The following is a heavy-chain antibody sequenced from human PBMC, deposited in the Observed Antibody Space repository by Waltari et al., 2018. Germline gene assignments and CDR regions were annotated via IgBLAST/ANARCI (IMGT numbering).Heavy chain of an antibody. CDR1: GYPFTGYY. Sequence: QVQLVQSGAEVKKPGASVKVSCKASGYPFTGYYMHWVRQAPGQGLEWMGWINPNSGGTNYAQKFQGRVTMTRDTSISTAYMELSRLRSDDTAVYYCAREDKIYDSSGYYPTGIDYWGQGTLVTVSS. J-gene: IGHJ4*02. V-gene: IGHV1-2*02. CDR2: INPNSGGT. CDR3: AREDKIYDSSGYYPTGIDY. D-gene: IGHD3-22*01.